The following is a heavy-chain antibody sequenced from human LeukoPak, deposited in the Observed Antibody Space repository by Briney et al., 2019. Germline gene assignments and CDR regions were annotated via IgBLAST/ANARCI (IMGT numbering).Heavy chain of an antibody. CDR3: ARLYGGLLTGYYGFDY. J-gene: IGHJ4*02. CDR1: GGSISSYY. Sequence: SETLSLTCTVSGGSISSYYWSWIRQPPGKGLEWIGEIYHSGSTNYNPSLTSRVTISVDKSKNQFSLKLSSVTAADTAVYYCARLYGGLLTGYYGFDYWGQGTLVTVSS. V-gene: IGHV4-59*12. D-gene: IGHD3-9*01. CDR2: IYHSGST.